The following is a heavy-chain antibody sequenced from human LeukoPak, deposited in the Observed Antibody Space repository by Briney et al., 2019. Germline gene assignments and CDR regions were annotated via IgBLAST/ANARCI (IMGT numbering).Heavy chain of an antibody. J-gene: IGHJ4*02. CDR2: VEQDGSEK. D-gene: IGHD1-26*01. CDR1: GFTFSRYW. V-gene: IGHV3-7*03. CDR3: ARERGRGRDSPWFDY. Sequence: GGSLRLSCSASGFTFSRYWMSWVRQAPGKGLEWVANVEQDGSEKYYMDSVKGRFTISRDNAKNLLYLQMNSLRVEDTAVYYCARERGRGRDSPWFDYWGQGTLVTVSS.